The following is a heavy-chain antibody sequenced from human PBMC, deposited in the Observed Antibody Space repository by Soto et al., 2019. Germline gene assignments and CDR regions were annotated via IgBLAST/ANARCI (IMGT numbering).Heavy chain of an antibody. CDR1: GFTFSSSG. J-gene: IGHJ4*02. CDR3: ASYDGGGHYYY. V-gene: IGHV3-33*03. Sequence: QVQVVESGGGVVQPGRSLRLSCAASGFTFSSSGMHWVRQAPGKGLEWVAVIWSDEINKHYADYVEGRFTISRENSKNTLYLQMNSLRAEDTAVYYCASYDGGGHYYYWGQGTLVIVSS. CDR2: IWSDEINK. D-gene: IGHD3-22*01.